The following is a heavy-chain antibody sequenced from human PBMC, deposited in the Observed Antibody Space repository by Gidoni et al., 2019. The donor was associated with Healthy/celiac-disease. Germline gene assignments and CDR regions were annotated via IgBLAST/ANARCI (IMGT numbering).Heavy chain of an antibody. CDR2: IWYDGSNK. Sequence: QVQLVASGGGVVQPGRSLRLSCAASGFTFSSYGMHWVRQAPGKGLEWVAVIWYDGSNKYYADSVKGRFTISRDNSKNTLYLQMNSLRAEDTAVYYCARELSCSGGSCYPGWFDPWGQGTLVTVSS. J-gene: IGHJ5*02. V-gene: IGHV3-33*01. CDR1: GFTFSSYG. CDR3: ARELSCSGGSCYPGWFDP. D-gene: IGHD2-15*01.